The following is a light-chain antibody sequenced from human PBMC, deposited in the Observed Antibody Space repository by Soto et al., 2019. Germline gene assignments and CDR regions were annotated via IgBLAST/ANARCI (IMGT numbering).Light chain of an antibody. CDR1: QSISSW. CDR2: KAS. V-gene: IGKV1-5*03. CDR3: QQYNTYWT. J-gene: IGKJ1*01. Sequence: DIQMTQSPSTLSASVGDRVTITCRASQSISSWLAWFQQKPGKAPKLLIYKASSLKSGVPSRFSGSGSGTEFTRTISSLQPDDFATYYCQQYNTYWTFGQGTKVEIK.